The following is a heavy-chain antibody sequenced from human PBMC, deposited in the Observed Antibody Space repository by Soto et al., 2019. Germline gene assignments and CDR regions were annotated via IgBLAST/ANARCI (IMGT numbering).Heavy chain of an antibody. V-gene: IGHV1-69*13. Sequence: SVKVSCKAAGGAFSSYAISWVRQAPGQGLEWMGGIIPIFGTANYAQKFQGRVTITADESTSTAYMELSSLRSEDTAVYYCTYYYDSSGQEVWFDPWGQGTLVTVSS. CDR3: TYYYDSSGQEVWFDP. J-gene: IGHJ5*02. CDR2: IIPIFGTA. CDR1: GGAFSSYA. D-gene: IGHD3-22*01.